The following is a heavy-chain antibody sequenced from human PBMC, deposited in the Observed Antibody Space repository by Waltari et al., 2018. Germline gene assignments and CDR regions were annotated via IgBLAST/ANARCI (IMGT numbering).Heavy chain of an antibody. CDR3: AKEIYRIGRPCFDY. CDR1: GFTFGNHA. D-gene: IGHD6-19*01. V-gene: IGHV3-23*01. Sequence: QLLESGGGWRQAGGSLRLSCAASGFTFGNHARSWVRQGQGKGPEWVSVITSGGGDTYYTDSVRGRFTISRDNSKNTVYLQMNSLRHEDTAVYYCAKEIYRIGRPCFDYWGQGVRVTVSS. CDR2: ITSGGGDT. J-gene: IGHJ4*02.